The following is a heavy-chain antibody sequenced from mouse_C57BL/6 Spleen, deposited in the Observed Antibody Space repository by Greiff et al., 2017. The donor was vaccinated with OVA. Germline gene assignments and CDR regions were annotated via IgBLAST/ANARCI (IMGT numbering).Heavy chain of an antibody. J-gene: IGHJ1*03. D-gene: IGHD2-4*01. V-gene: IGHV1-26*01. CDR1: GYTFTDYY. CDR2: INPNNGGT. Sequence: EVQLQQSGPELVKPGASVKISCKASGYTFTDYYMNWVKQSHGKSLEWIGDINPNNGGTSYNQKFKGKATLTVDKSSSTAYMELRSLTSEDSAVYYCARCDYESFDVWGTGTTVTVSA. CDR3: ARCDYESFDV.